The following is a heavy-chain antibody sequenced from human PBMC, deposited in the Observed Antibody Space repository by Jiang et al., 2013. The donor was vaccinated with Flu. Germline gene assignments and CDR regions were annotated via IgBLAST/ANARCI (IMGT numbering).Heavy chain of an antibody. CDR1: GDSVSSNSAA. V-gene: IGHV6-1*01. J-gene: IGHJ6*03. D-gene: IGHD3-22*01. CDR2: TYYRSKWYN. CDR3: ARLYQPYYYDSSGYQPNYYYYYMDV. Sequence: SQTLSLTCAISGDSVSSNSAAWNWIRQSPSRGLEWLGRTYYRSKWYNDYAVSVKSRITINPDTSKNQFSLQLNSVTPEDTAVYYCARLYQPYYYDSSGYQPNYYYYYMDVWGKGTTVTVSS.